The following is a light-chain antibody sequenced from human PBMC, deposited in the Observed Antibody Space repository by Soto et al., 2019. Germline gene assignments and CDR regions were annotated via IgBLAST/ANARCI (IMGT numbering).Light chain of an antibody. J-gene: IGKJ2*01. Sequence: EIVLTQSPGTLSLSPGERATLSCRASQSVSSSYLAWYQQKPGQAPRLLIYATSNRATGIPDRFSGSGSGTDFTLTISRLEPEDFAVYYCQQYDNSLYTFGQGTKLEIK. V-gene: IGKV3-20*01. CDR1: QSVSSSY. CDR2: ATS. CDR3: QQYDNSLYT.